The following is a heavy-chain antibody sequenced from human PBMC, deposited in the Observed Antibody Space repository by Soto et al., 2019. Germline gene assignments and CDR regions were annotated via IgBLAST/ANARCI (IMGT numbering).Heavy chain of an antibody. CDR1: GYTFTSYD. CDR2: MNPNSGNT. D-gene: IGHD6-6*01. J-gene: IGHJ4*02. Sequence: QVQLVQSGAEVKKPGASVKVSCKASGYTFTSYDINWVRQATGQGLEWMGWMNPNSGNTGYAQKVQGRVTMTRNTTKSTAYMELSSLRSGEKAGDYGARGRESGSSNVGDWGQGTLVTVSS. CDR3: ARGRESGSSNVGD. V-gene: IGHV1-8*01.